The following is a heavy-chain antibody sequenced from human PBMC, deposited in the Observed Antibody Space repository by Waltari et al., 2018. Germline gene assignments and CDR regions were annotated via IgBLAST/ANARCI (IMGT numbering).Heavy chain of an antibody. CDR2: ISSSGGSR. D-gene: IGHD2-2*01. CDR3: ARRSRGYQYGLDV. V-gene: IGHV3-48*03. J-gene: IGHJ6*02. CDR1: GFTFSSYE. Sequence: EVQLVESGGGLVQPGGSLRLSCAASGFTFSSYEMNWVRQAPGKGLEWVSYISSSGGSRYYADSVQGRFTISRDNDENSLDLQMNSLRGEDSGIYYGARRSRGYQYGLDVWGRGTTVTVSS.